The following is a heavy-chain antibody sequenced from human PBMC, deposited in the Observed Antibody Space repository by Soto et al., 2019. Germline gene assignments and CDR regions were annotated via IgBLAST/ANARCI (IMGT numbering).Heavy chain of an antibody. CDR1: GFSLSNAMVG. J-gene: IGHJ4*02. Sequence: QVTLKESGPVLVKPTETLTLTCTVSGFSLSNAMVGVSWIRQSPGKALEWLAHILSSGEKSYSTSLKSRVTIYKDXSRSQVVLTMTRMDPVDTATYYCARISQYAYDFDYWGQGTLVTVSS. CDR3: ARISQYAYDFDY. CDR2: ILSSGEK. D-gene: IGHD2-2*01. V-gene: IGHV2-26*01.